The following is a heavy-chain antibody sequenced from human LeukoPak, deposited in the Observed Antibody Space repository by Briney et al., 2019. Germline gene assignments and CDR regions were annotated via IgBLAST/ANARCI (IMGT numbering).Heavy chain of an antibody. V-gene: IGHV4-59*01. CDR2: IYYSGST. Sequence: SETLSLTCTVSGGSISNYYWSWIRQSPVKGLEWIGFIYYSGSTNYNPSLKSRVTISVDTSKNQFSLKLSSVTAADTAVYYCARASARGYSYGYYYMDVWGKGTTVTVSS. CDR3: ARASARGYSYGYYYMDV. J-gene: IGHJ6*03. D-gene: IGHD5-18*01. CDR1: GGSISNYY.